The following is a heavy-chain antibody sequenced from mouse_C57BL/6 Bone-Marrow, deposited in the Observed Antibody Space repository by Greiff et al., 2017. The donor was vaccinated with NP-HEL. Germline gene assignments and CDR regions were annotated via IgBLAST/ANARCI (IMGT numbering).Heavy chain of an antibody. D-gene: IGHD2-4*01. V-gene: IGHV5-6*01. CDR2: ISSGGSYT. J-gene: IGHJ3*01. CDR1: GFTFSSYG. Sequence: EVQGVESGGDLVKPGGSLKLSCAASGFTFSSYGMSWVRQTPDKRLEWVATISSGGSYTYYPDSVKGRVTISRDNAKNTLYLQMSSLKSEDTAMYYCASPYDYGVAWFAYWGQGTLVTVSA. CDR3: ASPYDYGVAWFAY.